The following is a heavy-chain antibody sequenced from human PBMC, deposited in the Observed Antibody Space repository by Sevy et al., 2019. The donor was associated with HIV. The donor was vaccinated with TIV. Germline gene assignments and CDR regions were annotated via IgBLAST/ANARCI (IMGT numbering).Heavy chain of an antibody. CDR1: GGSVSSGSYY. CDR2: IVYSGST. Sequence: SETRSLTCTVSGGSVSSGSYYWSWIRQPPGKGLEWIGYIVYSGSTNYNPSLKGRVTISVDTYKDQFFQKLSSVTAADTAGYYWARVIPARGDYSDAGGFDPCGQGPLVTVSS. J-gene: IGHJ5*02. CDR3: ARVIPARGDYSDAGGFDP. V-gene: IGHV4-61*01. D-gene: IGHD4-4*01.